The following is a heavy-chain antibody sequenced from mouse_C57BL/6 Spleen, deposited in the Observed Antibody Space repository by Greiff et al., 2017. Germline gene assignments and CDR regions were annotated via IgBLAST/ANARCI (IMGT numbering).Heavy chain of an antibody. CDR2: ISSGGSYT. D-gene: IGHD1-1*01. V-gene: IGHV5-6*01. Sequence: EVQVVESGGDLVKPGGSLKLSCAASGFTFSSYGMSWVRQTPDKRLEWVATISSGGSYTYYPDSVKGRFPISRDNAKNTLYLKMSSLKSEDTAMYYCARHDVTTVVDYYFDDWGQGTTLTVSS. CDR1: GFTFSSYG. J-gene: IGHJ2*01. CDR3: ARHDVTTVVDYYFDD.